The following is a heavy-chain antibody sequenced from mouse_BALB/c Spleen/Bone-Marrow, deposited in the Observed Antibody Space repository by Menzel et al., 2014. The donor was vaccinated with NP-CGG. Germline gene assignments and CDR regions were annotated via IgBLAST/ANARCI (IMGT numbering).Heavy chain of an antibody. J-gene: IGHJ2*01. CDR3: ARCYYGNYFDY. CDR2: INPSNGRT. CDR1: GYTFTSYW. V-gene: IGHV1S81*02. Sequence: QLQQSGAELVKPGASVKLSCKASGYTFTSYWMHWVKQRPGQGLEWIGEINPSNGRTNYNEKFKSKATLTVDKSSSTAYMQLSSLTSEDSAVYYCARCYYGNYFDYWGQGTTLTVSS. D-gene: IGHD2-1*01.